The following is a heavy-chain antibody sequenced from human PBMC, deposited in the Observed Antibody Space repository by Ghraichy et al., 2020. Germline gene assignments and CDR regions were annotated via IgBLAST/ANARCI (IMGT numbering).Heavy chain of an antibody. CDR3: ARGWELPGHNWFDP. CDR2: IIPIFGTA. CDR1: GGTFSSYA. J-gene: IGHJ5*02. Sequence: SVKLSCKASGGTFSSYAISWVRQAPGQGLEWMGGIIPIFGTANYAQKFQGRVTITADESTSTAYMELSSLRSEDTAVYYCARGWELPGHNWFDPWGQGTLVTVSS. D-gene: IGHD1-26*01. V-gene: IGHV1-69*13.